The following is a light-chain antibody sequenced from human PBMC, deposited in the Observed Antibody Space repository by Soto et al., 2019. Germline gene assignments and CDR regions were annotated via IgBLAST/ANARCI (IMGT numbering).Light chain of an antibody. J-gene: IGKJ4*01. CDR3: QQRSNWPQLT. Sequence: EIVLTQSPATLSLSPGERATLSCRASQSVSTYLAWYQQKPGQAPRLLIYDASNTATGIPARFSGSGSGTVFTLTISSLEPEDFAVYYCQQRSNWPQLTFGGGTKVEIK. V-gene: IGKV3-11*01. CDR1: QSVSTY. CDR2: DAS.